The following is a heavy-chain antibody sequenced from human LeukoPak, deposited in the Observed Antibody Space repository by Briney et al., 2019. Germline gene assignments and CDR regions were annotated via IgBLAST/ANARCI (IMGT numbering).Heavy chain of an antibody. J-gene: IGHJ6*03. V-gene: IGHV3-53*01. CDR1: GFIVSTNY. D-gene: IGHD2-2*01. CDR2: IYSGGST. CDR3: ARGVPAAMGLYYYYYMDV. Sequence: GGSLRLSCAASGFIVSTNYMSWVRQVPGKGLEWVSVIYSGGSTYYADSVKGRFTISRDNSKNTLYLQMNSLRAEDTAVYYCARGVPAAMGLYYYYYMDVWGKGTTVTVSS.